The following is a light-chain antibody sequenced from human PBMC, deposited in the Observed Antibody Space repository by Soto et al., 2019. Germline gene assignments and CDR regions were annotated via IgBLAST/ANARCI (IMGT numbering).Light chain of an antibody. J-gene: IGKJ1*01. CDR1: ESVSRN. V-gene: IGKV3-15*01. Sequence: EIVMTQSPATLSVSPGERATLSCRASESVSRNLAWYQQKPGQAPRLLIYGASTRATGIPARISGSGSGTEFTLTISSLQSEDFAVYYCQQYNKWRTFGQGTKVDIK. CDR2: GAS. CDR3: QQYNKWRT.